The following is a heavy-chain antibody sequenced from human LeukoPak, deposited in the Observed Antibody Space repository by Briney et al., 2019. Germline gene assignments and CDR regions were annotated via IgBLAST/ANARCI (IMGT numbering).Heavy chain of an antibody. CDR3: ARGNVDTAMGYFDY. CDR2: IYHSGST. V-gene: IGHV4-30-2*01. J-gene: IGHJ4*02. D-gene: IGHD5-18*01. CDR1: GGSISSGGYS. Sequence: SQTLSLTCAVSGGSISSGGYSWSWIRQPPGKGLEWIGYIYHSGSTYYNPSLKSRVTISVDRSKNQFSLKLSSVTAADTAVYYCARGNVDTAMGYFDYWGQGTLVTVSS.